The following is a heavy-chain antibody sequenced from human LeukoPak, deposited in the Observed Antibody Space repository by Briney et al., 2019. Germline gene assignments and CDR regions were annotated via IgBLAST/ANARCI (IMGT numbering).Heavy chain of an antibody. D-gene: IGHD3-22*01. J-gene: IGHJ5*02. Sequence: PSETLSLTCTVSGGSISSGGYYWRWIRQHPGKGLEWIGYIYYSGSTYYNPSLKSRVTISVDTSKNQFSLKLSSVTAADTAVYYCARRPYYYDSSGYNPNWFDPWGQGTLVTVSS. CDR3: ARRPYYYDSSGYNPNWFDP. CDR1: GGSISSGGYY. V-gene: IGHV4-31*03. CDR2: IYYSGST.